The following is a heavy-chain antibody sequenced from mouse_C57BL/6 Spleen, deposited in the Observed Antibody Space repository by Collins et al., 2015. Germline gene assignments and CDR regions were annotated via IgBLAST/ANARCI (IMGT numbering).Heavy chain of an antibody. D-gene: IGHD1-1*01. CDR1: GFTFSDYY. J-gene: IGHJ2*01. V-gene: IGHV5-16*01. CDR2: INYDGSST. Sequence: EVKLVESEGGLVQPGSSMKLSCTASGFTFSDYYMAWVRQVPEKGLEWVANINYDGSSTYYLDSLKSRFIISRDNAKNILYLQMSSLKSEDTATHYCARDQDYYDYWGQGTTLTVSS. CDR3: ARDQDYYDY.